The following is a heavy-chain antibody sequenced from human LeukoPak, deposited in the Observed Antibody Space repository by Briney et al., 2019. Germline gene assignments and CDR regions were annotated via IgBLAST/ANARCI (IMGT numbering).Heavy chain of an antibody. CDR1: GGSISSSSYY. CDR2: IYYSGST. J-gene: IGHJ4*02. D-gene: IGHD5-12*01. CDR3: ARHRYDPTAFDY. Sequence: SETLSLTCTVSGGSISSSSYYWGWIRQPPGKGLEWIGSIYYSGSTYYNPSLKSRVTISVDTSKNQFSLKLSSVTAADTAVYYCARHRYDPTAFDYWGQGTLVTVSS. V-gene: IGHV4-39*01.